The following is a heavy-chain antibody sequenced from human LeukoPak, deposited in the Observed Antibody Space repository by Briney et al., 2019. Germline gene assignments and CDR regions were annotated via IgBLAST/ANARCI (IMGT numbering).Heavy chain of an antibody. CDR3: ARDLQGSYSSGWYDAFDI. CDR2: TYYRSKWYN. V-gene: IGHV6-1*01. D-gene: IGHD6-19*01. CDR1: GDSVSSNSAA. Sequence: SQTLSLTCAISGDSVSSNSAAWNWIRQSPSRGLEWLGRTYYRSKWYNDYAVSVKSRITINPDTSKNQFSLQLNSVTPEDTAVYYCARDLQGSYSSGWYDAFDIWGQGTMVTVSS. J-gene: IGHJ3*02.